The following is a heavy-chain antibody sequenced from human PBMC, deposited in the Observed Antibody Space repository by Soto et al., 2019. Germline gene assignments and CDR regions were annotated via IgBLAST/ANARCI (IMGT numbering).Heavy chain of an antibody. CDR2: INAGNGNT. CDR3: ARDKITVILDY. J-gene: IGHJ4*02. Sequence: ASVKASCKDYGCTFTRYGMHWVPQAPGQRLEWMGWINAGNGNTKYSQKFQGRVTITRDTSASTAYMELSSLRSEDTAVYYCARDKITVILDYWGQGTLVTVSS. D-gene: IGHD1-20*01. V-gene: IGHV1-3*01. CDR1: GCTFTRYG.